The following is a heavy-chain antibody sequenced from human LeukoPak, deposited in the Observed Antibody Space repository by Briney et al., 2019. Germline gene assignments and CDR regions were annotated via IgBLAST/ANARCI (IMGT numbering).Heavy chain of an antibody. J-gene: IGHJ6*03. Sequence: SVKVSCKASGGTFSSYAISWVRQAPGQGLEWMGRIIPILGIANYAQKFQGRVTITADKSTSTAYMELSSLRSEDTAVYYCARDYGSGSYSLYMDVWGKGTTVTVSS. D-gene: IGHD3-10*01. CDR1: GGTFSSYA. V-gene: IGHV1-69*04. CDR3: ARDYGSGSYSLYMDV. CDR2: IIPILGIA.